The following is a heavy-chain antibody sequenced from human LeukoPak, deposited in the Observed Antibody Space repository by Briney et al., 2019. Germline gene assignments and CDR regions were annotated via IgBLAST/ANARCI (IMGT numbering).Heavy chain of an antibody. V-gene: IGHV3-23*01. CDR3: AKGPPGIAARQLDY. CDR2: ITGSGGST. CDR1: GFTFSSHA. D-gene: IGHD6-6*01. J-gene: IGHJ4*02. Sequence: PGGSLRLSCAASGFTFSSHAMGWVRQAPGKGLEWVSSITGSGGSTYYGDSVKGRFTISRDNSKNTLYLQMNSLRAEDTAVYYCAKGPPGIAARQLDYWGQGTLVTVSS.